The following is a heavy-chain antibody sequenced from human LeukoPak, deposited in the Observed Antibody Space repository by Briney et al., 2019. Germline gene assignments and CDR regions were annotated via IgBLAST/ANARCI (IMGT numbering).Heavy chain of an antibody. CDR1: RGFFSGYY. CDR2: INHSGST. J-gene: IGHJ4*02. D-gene: IGHD6-6*01. V-gene: IGHV4-34*01. Sequence: SETLSLTCAFCRGFFSGYYWSWIRQPPAKGLEWIGEINHSGSTNYNPSLKSRVTISVDTSKNQFSLKLSSVTASDTAVYYCARGRSSSSPHFDYWGQGTLVTVSS. CDR3: ARGRSSSSPHFDY.